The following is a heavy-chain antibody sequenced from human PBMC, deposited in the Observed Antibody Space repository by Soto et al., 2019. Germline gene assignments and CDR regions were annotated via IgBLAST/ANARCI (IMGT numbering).Heavy chain of an antibody. Sequence: RHSCTASGLNIVDHAMHWVRKEPGKGLEWVSGISWNSGSIGYADSVKGRFTISRDNAKNSLYLQMNSLRAEDTALYYCAKAYASSTMIVVVYGMDVCGQGTTVSVSS. V-gene: IGHV3-9*01. D-gene: IGHD3-22*01. CDR2: ISWNSGSI. CDR1: GLNIVDHA. CDR3: AKAYASSTMIVVVYGMDV. J-gene: IGHJ6*02.